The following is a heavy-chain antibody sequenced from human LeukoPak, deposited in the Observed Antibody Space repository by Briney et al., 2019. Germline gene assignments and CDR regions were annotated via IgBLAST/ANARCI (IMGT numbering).Heavy chain of an antibody. D-gene: IGHD3-22*01. CDR1: GYSFASYY. Sequence: GESLKISCKGSGYSFASYYIGWVRQMPGKGLEWMGVIYPGDSDTRYSPSFQGEVTISADKSISTAYLRWRSLKASDTAMYYCARTFFHDSSGYDRYFDVWGRGTLVTVSS. CDR2: IYPGDSDT. J-gene: IGHJ2*01. CDR3: ARTFFHDSSGYDRYFDV. V-gene: IGHV5-51*01.